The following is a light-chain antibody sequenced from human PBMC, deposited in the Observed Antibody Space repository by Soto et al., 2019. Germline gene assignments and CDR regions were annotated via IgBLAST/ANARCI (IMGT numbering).Light chain of an antibody. CDR1: QSVFHSSDNKNY. CDR2: WAS. V-gene: IGKV4-1*01. CDR3: QQYSSSLLT. J-gene: IGKJ4*01. Sequence: DVVMTQSPDSLAVSLGERATINCKSSQSVFHSSDNKNYLGWYQQKPGHPPKLLIYWASTRESGIPSRLRCSRSKIDLAHTITSVQAEDVAVYYCQQYSSSLLTFGGGTKVDIK.